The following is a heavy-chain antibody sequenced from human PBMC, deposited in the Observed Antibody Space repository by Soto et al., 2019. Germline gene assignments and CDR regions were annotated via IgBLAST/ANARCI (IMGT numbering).Heavy chain of an antibody. CDR1: GYTFTSYD. V-gene: IGHV1-8*01. D-gene: IGHD5-18*01. CDR3: ARTASGYSKSYYYYMDV. CDR2: MNPNSGNS. J-gene: IGHJ6*03. Sequence: QVQLVQSGAEVKMPGASVKVSCTASGYTFTSYDINWVRQATGQGLEWMGWMNPNSGNSGSARKFQGRVTMTRDTSRSTAYMELSSLRSEDTAMYYCARTASGYSKSYYYYMDVWGEGTTVTVPS.